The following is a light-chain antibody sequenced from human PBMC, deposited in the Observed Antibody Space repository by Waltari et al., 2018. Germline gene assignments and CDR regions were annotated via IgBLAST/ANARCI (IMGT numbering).Light chain of an antibody. J-gene: IGKJ4*01. CDR3: QQANSFPLT. CDR2: GAS. CDR1: QDVVSW. V-gene: IGKV1-12*01. Sequence: DIQMTQSPSSVSASVGDSVTDTCRASQDVVSWLAWYQQKPGKAPKLLIYGASSLQSGVPSRFSGSGSGTDFTLTISSLQPEDFATYFCQQANSFPLTFGGGTKMEIK.